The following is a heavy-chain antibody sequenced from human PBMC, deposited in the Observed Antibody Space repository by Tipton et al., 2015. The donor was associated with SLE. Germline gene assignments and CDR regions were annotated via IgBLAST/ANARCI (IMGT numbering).Heavy chain of an antibody. V-gene: IGHV4-34*01. J-gene: IGHJ4*02. CDR2: LNHSGST. Sequence: TLSLTCAVYGGSFSGYCWSWIRQPPGEGLEWIRELNHSGSTNYNPSLKSRVNISVDTSKNQFSLKLSSVTAADTAVYYCACSQRFMITFGGVAPFDYWGQGTLVTVNS. D-gene: IGHD3-16*01. CDR1: GGSFSGYC. CDR3: ACSQRFMITFGGVAPFDY.